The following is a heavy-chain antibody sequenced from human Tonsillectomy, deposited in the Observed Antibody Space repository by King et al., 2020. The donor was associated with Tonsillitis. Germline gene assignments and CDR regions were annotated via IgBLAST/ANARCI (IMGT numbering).Heavy chain of an antibody. CDR1: GIRFSNYG. CDR3: AKGCSIGSECYIIED. Sequence: VQLVESGGGVVQPGKSLRLSCVASGIRFSNYGFHWVRQAPGKRLEWVAVISNDGSSATYEDSVRGRFTVSRDNSKNTLFLQLNSLGVEDTAVYYCAKGCSIGSECYIIEDWGQGALVTVSS. CDR2: ISNDGSSA. D-gene: IGHD2-15*01. J-gene: IGHJ4*02. V-gene: IGHV3-30*18.